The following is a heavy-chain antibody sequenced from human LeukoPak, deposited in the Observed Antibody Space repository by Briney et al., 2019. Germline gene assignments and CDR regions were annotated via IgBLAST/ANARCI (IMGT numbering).Heavy chain of an antibody. V-gene: IGHV3-53*01. D-gene: IGHD4-17*01. CDR1: GFTVSSNY. J-gene: IGHJ1*01. Sequence: GGSLRLSCAASGFTVSSNYMSWVRQAPGKGLEWVSVIYSGGSTYYADSVKGRFTISRDNSNNTLYLQMNSLRAEDTAVYYCAREDYGDYSVYFQHWGQGTLVTVSS. CDR3: AREDYGDYSVYFQH. CDR2: IYSGGST.